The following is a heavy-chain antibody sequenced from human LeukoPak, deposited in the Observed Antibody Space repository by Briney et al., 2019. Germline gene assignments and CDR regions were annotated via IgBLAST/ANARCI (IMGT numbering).Heavy chain of an antibody. J-gene: IGHJ4*02. D-gene: IGHD5-18*01. Sequence: GGSLRLSCAASGFTFSSYAMSWVRQAPGKGLEWVSAISGSGGSTYYADSVKGRFTIFRDNSKNTLYLQMNSLRAEDTAVYYCAKDGPLVDTAMVPNFDYWGQGTLVTVSS. CDR2: ISGSGGST. CDR3: AKDGPLVDTAMVPNFDY. V-gene: IGHV3-23*01. CDR1: GFTFSSYA.